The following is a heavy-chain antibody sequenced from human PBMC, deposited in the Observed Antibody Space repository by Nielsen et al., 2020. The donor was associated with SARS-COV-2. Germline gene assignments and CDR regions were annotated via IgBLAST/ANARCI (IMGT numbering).Heavy chain of an antibody. CDR3: ARDYYGSGSPDGLNWFDP. CDR2: ISSSGSTI. V-gene: IGHV3-48*03. J-gene: IGHJ5*02. Sequence: GGSLRLSCAASGFTFSSYEMNWVRQAPGKGLEWVSYISSSGSTIYYADSVKGRFTISRDNAKNSLYLQMNSLRAEDTAVYYCARDYYGSGSPDGLNWFDPWGQGTLVTVSS. D-gene: IGHD3-10*01. CDR1: GFTFSSYE.